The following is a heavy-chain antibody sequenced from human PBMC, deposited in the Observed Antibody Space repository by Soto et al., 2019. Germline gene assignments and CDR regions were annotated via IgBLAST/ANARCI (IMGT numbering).Heavy chain of an antibody. D-gene: IGHD1-26*01. V-gene: IGHV1-46*03. J-gene: IGHJ5*02. CDR3: TVVKRWDQYSTSGHWFDP. CDR1: GYTFTSYY. Sequence: GASVKVSCKASGYTFTSYYMHWVRQAPGQGLEWMGIINPSGGSTSYAQKFQGRVTMTRDTSTSTVYMELNSLKTEDTAVYYCTVVKRWDQYSTSGHWFDPWGPGTLVTVSS. CDR2: INPSGGST.